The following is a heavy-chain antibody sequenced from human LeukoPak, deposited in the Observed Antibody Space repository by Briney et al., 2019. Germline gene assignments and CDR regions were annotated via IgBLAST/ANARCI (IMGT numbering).Heavy chain of an antibody. D-gene: IGHD6-19*01. V-gene: IGHV4-34*01. CDR1: GGSFSGYY. Sequence: SETLSLTCAVYGGSFSGYYWSWIRQPPGKGLEWIGEINHSGSTNYNPSLKSRVTISVDTSKNQFSLKLSSVTAADTAVYYCARYYLQWLARSTNWFDPWGQGTLVSVSS. J-gene: IGHJ5*02. CDR2: INHSGST. CDR3: ARYYLQWLARSTNWFDP.